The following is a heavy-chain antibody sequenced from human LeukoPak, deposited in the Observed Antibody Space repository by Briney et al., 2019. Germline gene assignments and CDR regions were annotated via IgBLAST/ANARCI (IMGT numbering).Heavy chain of an antibody. CDR1: GFTFSSYS. Sequence: GGPLRLSCAASGFTFSSYSMNWVRQAPGKGLEWVSSISSSSSYIYYADSVKGRFTISRDNAKNSLYLQMNSLRAEDTAVYYCAREKTGDPCFDYWGQGTLVTVSS. CDR2: ISSSSSYI. V-gene: IGHV3-21*01. J-gene: IGHJ4*02. D-gene: IGHD7-27*01. CDR3: AREKTGDPCFDY.